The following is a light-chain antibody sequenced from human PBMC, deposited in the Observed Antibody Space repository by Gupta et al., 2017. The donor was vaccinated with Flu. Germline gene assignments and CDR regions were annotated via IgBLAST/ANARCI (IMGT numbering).Light chain of an antibody. Sequence: VTPGESASISCRSSQSLLHPNGNNYLAWFLQKPGQSPQLLMYWVSTRASGVPDRFSGSGSGTDFTLKISRVEAEDVGVYYCMQTVQTPKTFGQGTKVEIK. CDR1: QSLLHPNGNNY. CDR2: WVS. V-gene: IGKV2-28*01. CDR3: MQTVQTPKT. J-gene: IGKJ1*01.